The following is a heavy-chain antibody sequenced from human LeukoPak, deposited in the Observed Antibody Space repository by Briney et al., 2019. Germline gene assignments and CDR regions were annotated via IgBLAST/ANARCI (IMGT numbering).Heavy chain of an antibody. D-gene: IGHD1-26*01. V-gene: IGHV4-4*07. CDR1: GGSISSYY. J-gene: IGHJ5*02. Sequence: SETLSLTCTVSGGSISSYYWSWIRQPAGKGLEWIGRIYTSGSTNYNPSLKSRVTMSVDTSKNQFSLKLSSVTAADTAVYYCARGEPLVSLSNGFDPWGQGTLVTVSS. CDR2: IYTSGST. CDR3: ARGEPLVSLSNGFDP.